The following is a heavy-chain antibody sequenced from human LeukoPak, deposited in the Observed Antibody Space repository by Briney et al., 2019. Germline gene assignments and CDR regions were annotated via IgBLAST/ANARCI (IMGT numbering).Heavy chain of an antibody. CDR1: GFTLSNYW. V-gene: IGHV3-74*01. CDR2: VNTDGSAT. D-gene: IGHD2-2*01. J-gene: IGHJ4*02. Sequence: PGGSLRLSCAASGFTLSNYWMHWVRQAPGKGLVWVSRVNTDGSATTYADSVKGRFTISRDNAKNTVYLQMNSLRAEDTAVYYCARDRGHAYFFDYWGQGALVTVSS. CDR3: ARDRGHAYFFDY.